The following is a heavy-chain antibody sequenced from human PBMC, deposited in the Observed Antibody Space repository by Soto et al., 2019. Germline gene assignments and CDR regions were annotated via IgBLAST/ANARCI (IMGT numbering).Heavy chain of an antibody. CDR1: GFTFSSYG. CDR2: ISYDGSNK. D-gene: IGHD6-13*01. J-gene: IGHJ4*02. Sequence: GGSLRLSCAASGFTFSSYGMHWVRQAPGKGLEWVAVISYDGSNKYYADSVKGRFTISRDNSKNTLYLQMNSLRAEDTAVYYCAKVSGRIAAAGSFDYWGQGTPVTVSS. V-gene: IGHV3-30*18. CDR3: AKVSGRIAAAGSFDY.